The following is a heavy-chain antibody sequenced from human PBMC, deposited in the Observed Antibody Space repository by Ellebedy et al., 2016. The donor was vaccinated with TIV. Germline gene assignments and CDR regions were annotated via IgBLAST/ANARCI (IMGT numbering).Heavy chain of an antibody. J-gene: IGHJ1*01. V-gene: IGHV3-53*01. Sequence: GESLKISCAASGFTVSSTYMSWVRQAPGKGLEWVSVLHSGGNTYYADSVKGRFTISRDNSKNTLFLQMNSLRAEDTAVYYCATTTGGYSTAWDEYFQHWGQGTLVTVPS. CDR3: ATTTGGYSTAWDEYFQH. CDR1: GFTVSSTY. D-gene: IGHD6-19*01. CDR2: LHSGGNT.